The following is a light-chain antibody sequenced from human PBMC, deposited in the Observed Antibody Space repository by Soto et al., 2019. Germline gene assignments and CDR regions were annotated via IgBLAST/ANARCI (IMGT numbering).Light chain of an antibody. CDR3: MVSYAGSRV. Sequence: QTVVTQEPSVTVSPGGTVTLTCGSNTGPVTRGHWPYWFQQKPGQAPITLIYDTTNKHSWTPARFSGSLLGDKAALTLSDAQPEDEAEYFCMVSYAGSRVFGGGTKLTVL. J-gene: IGLJ3*02. CDR1: TGPVTRGHW. V-gene: IGLV7-46*01. CDR2: DTT.